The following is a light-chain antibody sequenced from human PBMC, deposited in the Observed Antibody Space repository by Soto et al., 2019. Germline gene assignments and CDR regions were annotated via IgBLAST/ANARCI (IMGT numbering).Light chain of an antibody. Sequence: DIQLTQSPSFLSASVGDRVTITCRASQGISSYLAWYQQKPGKAPKLLIYAASTLQSGVPSRFSGSGSGTEFTLTISSLQPEDFATYYCQHLNSNLPITFGQGTRLEIK. V-gene: IGKV1-9*01. CDR2: AAS. J-gene: IGKJ5*01. CDR1: QGISSY. CDR3: QHLNSNLPIT.